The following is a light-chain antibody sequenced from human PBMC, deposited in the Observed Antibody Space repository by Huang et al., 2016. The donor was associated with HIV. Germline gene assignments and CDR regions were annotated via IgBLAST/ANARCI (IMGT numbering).Light chain of an antibody. CDR2: GAS. V-gene: IGKV3-15*01. J-gene: IGKJ2*01. CDR1: QSVGST. CDR3: QQYYKLYT. Sequence: IVMTQSPGTLSVSPGERATLSCRASQSVGSTLAWYQQEPGQSPRLLIYGASTRATGIPARFSGSGSGTEFTLTISSLQSEDFAVYYCQQYYKLYTFGQGTKLEIK.